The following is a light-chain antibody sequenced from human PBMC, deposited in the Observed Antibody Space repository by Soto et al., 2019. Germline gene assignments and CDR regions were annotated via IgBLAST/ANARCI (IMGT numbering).Light chain of an antibody. V-gene: IGKV3-20*01. CDR1: QSRISSN. J-gene: IGKJ5*01. CDR2: GVS. Sequence: ESVLAQSPGTLSLSPGERAALCCRASQSRISSNFSWYQHKPGQAPRLPIYGVSNRATAIPDRFSGSGSGTDFTLTINRLEPEDFAVYYCQQYHNSPITFGQGTRLEIK. CDR3: QQYHNSPIT.